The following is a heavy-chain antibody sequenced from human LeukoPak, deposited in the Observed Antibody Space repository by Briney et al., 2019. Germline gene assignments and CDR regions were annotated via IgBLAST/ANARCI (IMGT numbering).Heavy chain of an antibody. CDR3: ARVSWIQQWLLDY. CDR1: GFTFSDYY. J-gene: IGHJ4*02. Sequence: GGSLSLSCAASGFTFSDYYMSWIRQPPGKGLEWVSYISSSGSTIYYADPVKGRFTISRDNAKNSLYLQMNSLRAEDTAVYYCARVSWIQQWLLDYWGQGTLVTVSS. V-gene: IGHV3-11*01. D-gene: IGHD5-18*01. CDR2: ISSSGSTI.